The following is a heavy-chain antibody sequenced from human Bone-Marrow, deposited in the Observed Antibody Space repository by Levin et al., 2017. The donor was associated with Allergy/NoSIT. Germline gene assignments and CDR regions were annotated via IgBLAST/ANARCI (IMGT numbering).Heavy chain of an antibody. Sequence: GESLKISCAASGFTFSSYAMSWVRQAPGKGLEWVSVITTRGGSAYGDSVKGRFTTSRDNSKNTLYLQMSSLRAEDTAVYHCAKTSPYGTSWLGAFDIWGQGTMVTVSS. D-gene: IGHD6-13*01. CDR1: GFTFSSYA. J-gene: IGHJ3*02. CDR2: ITTRGGSA. V-gene: IGHV3-23*01. CDR3: AKTSPYGTSWLGAFDI.